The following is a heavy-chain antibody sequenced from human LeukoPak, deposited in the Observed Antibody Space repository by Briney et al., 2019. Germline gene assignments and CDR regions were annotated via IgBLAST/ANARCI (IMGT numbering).Heavy chain of an antibody. J-gene: IGHJ4*02. V-gene: IGHV3-30-3*01. CDR3: ARDQVGANAFDY. D-gene: IGHD1-26*01. Sequence: PGGSLRLSCAASGFTFSSYAMHWVRQAPGKGLEWVAVISYDGSNKYYADSVKGRFTISGDNSKNTLYLQMNSLRAEDTAVYYCARDQVGANAFDYWGQGTLVTVSS. CDR1: GFTFSSYA. CDR2: ISYDGSNK.